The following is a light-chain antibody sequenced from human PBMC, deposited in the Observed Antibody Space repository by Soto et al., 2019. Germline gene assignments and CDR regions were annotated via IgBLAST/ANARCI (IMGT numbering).Light chain of an antibody. Sequence: EIVLTKSPGTLSLSPGARATLSCRASQSVDRNYLAWYQHKPGQAPRLLIYDASNRATGIPARFSGSGSGTDFTLTISSLEPEDFAIYYCQQLSNWTPITFGQGTRLEI. V-gene: IGKV3-11*01. CDR1: QSVDRNY. CDR3: QQLSNWTPIT. J-gene: IGKJ5*01. CDR2: DAS.